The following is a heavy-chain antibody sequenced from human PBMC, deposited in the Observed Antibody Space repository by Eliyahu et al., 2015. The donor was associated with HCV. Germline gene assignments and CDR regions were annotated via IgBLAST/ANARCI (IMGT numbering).Heavy chain of an antibody. CDR3: ASQGRVVVVPAAIKRINGMDV. V-gene: IGHV1-69*06. D-gene: IGHD2-2*01. CDR2: IPIFGTA. J-gene: IGHJ6*02. Sequence: IPIFGTANYAQKFQGRVTITADKSTSTAYMELSSLRSEDTAVYYCASQGRVVVVPAAIKRINGMDVWGQGTTVTVSS.